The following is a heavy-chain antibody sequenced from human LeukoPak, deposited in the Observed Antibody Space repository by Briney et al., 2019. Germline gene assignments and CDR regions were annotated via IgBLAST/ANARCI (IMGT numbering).Heavy chain of an antibody. V-gene: IGHV4-61*02. J-gene: IGHJ6*03. CDR1: GGSISSGSYC. D-gene: IGHD2-2*01. CDR2: IYTSGST. Sequence: PSQTLSLTCTVSGGSISSGSYCWSWIRQPAGKGLEWIGRIYTSGSTNYNPSLKSRVTISVDTSKNQFSLKLSSVTAADTAVYYCARLPTPYQLLAGGYYYYYMDVWGKGTTVTVSS. CDR3: ARLPTPYQLLAGGYYYYYMDV.